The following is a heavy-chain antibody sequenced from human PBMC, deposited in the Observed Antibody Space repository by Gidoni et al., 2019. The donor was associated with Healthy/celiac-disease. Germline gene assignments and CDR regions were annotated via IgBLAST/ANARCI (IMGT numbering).Heavy chain of an antibody. CDR2: IIPIFGTA. V-gene: IGHV1-69*06. CDR1: GGTFSSYA. D-gene: IGHD3-10*01. CDR3: ARDWYREGYYYYGMDV. Sequence: QVQLVQSGAEVKKPGSSVKVSCKASGGTFSSYAISWVRQDPGQGLEWMGGIIPIFGTANYAQKFQGRVTITADKSTSTAYMELSSLRSEDTAVYYCARDWYREGYYYYGMDVWGQGTTVTVSS. J-gene: IGHJ6*02.